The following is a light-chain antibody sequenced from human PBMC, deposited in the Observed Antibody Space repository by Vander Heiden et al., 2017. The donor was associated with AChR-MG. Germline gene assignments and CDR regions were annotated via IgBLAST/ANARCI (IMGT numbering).Light chain of an antibody. Sequence: EIVLTQSPGTLSLSPGERATLSCRASQSLRTSYLAWYQQKPGQAPRLLIYDASSSATDIPDRFSGSGSGTDFTLTISRLEPQDFAVYYCQQDHRSPLTFGGGTKVEIK. CDR2: DAS. CDR1: QSLRTSY. CDR3: QQDHRSPLT. V-gene: IGKV3-20*01. J-gene: IGKJ4*01.